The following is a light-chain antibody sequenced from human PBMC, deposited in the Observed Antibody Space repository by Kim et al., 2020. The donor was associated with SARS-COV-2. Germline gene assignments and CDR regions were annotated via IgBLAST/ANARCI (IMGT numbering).Light chain of an antibody. V-gene: IGLV1-47*02. CDR2: SNN. J-gene: IGLJ1*01. CDR1: RSNVGTNY. Sequence: QSVVTQTPSVSGAPGQRVTISCSGSRSNVGTNYVYWYQQLPGAAPKLLIYSNNQRSSGVPDRFSGSKSGTSASLDISGLRSEDEADYYCAAWDDSLSSQFFGAGTKVTVL. CDR3: AAWDDSLSSQF.